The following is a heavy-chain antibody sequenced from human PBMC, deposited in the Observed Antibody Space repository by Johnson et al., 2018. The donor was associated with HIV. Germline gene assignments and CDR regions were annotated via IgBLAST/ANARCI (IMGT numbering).Heavy chain of an antibody. J-gene: IGHJ3*02. CDR1: GFTFSSYA. Sequence: EVQLVESGGGLVQPGGSLRLSCAASGFTFSSYAMSWVRQAPGKGLAWVSAISGSGGSTYYADSVKDRFTISRDNSKNTLYLHRNSLRAGETAVYYCARESTLGAFDIWGQGTMVTVSS. V-gene: IGHV3-23*04. D-gene: IGHD2/OR15-2a*01. CDR3: ARESTLGAFDI. CDR2: ISGSGGST.